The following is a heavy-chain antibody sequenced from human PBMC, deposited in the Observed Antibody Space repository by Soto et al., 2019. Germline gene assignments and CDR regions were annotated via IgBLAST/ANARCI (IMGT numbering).Heavy chain of an antibody. J-gene: IGHJ6*02. D-gene: IGHD1-26*01. Sequence: GGSLRLSCAASGFTFSSYSMNWVRQAPGKGLEWVSSISSSSSYIYYADSVKGRFTIPRDNAKNSLYLQMNSLRAEDTAVYYCARNIVGATWALSHYYYYYGMDVWGQGTTVTVSS. CDR3: ARNIVGATWALSHYYYYYGMDV. CDR2: ISSSSSYI. V-gene: IGHV3-21*01. CDR1: GFTFSSYS.